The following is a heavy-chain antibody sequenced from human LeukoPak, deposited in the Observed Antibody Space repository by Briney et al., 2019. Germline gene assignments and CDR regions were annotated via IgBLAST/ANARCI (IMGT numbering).Heavy chain of an antibody. CDR1: GFTVSTNY. CDR3: AREHDYGDYAFDY. J-gene: IGHJ4*02. Sequence: GGSLRLSCAVSGFTVSTNYMSWVRQAPGKGLEWVSLIYADGSTFYADSVKGRFTISRDNSENTLDLQMNSLRAEDTAVYYCAREHDYGDYAFDYWGQGTLVTVSS. CDR2: IYADGST. D-gene: IGHD4-17*01. V-gene: IGHV3-53*01.